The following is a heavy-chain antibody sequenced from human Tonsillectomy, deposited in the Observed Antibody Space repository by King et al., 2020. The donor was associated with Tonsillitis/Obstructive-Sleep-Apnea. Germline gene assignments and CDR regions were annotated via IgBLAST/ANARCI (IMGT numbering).Heavy chain of an antibody. V-gene: IGHV7-4-1*02. CDR2: INTNTGNP. Sequence: VQLVQSGSELKKPGASVKVSCKASGNTVTSHAMHWVRQAPGQGLEWMGWINTNTGNPTFAQGFIGRFVFSSDTSVSTTYLQISSLKAEDTAVYYCARGRPITHFGVVINDNWFDPWGQGTLVTVSS. J-gene: IGHJ5*02. CDR1: GNTVTSHA. D-gene: IGHD3-3*01. CDR3: ARGRPITHFGVVINDNWFDP.